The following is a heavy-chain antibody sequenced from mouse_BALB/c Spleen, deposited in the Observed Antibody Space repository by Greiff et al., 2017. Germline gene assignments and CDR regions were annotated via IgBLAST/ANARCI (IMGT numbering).Heavy chain of an antibody. CDR2: ISYSGST. J-gene: IGHJ1*01. V-gene: IGHV3-8*02. CDR3: ARVITTVVEGWYFDV. D-gene: IGHD1-1*01. Sequence: VQLKESGPSLVKPSQTLSLTCSVTGDSITSGYWNWIRKFPGNKLEYMGYISYSGSTYYNPSLKSRISITRDTSKNQYYLQLNSVTTEDTATYYCARVITTVVEGWYFDVWGAGTTVTVSS. CDR1: GDSITSGY.